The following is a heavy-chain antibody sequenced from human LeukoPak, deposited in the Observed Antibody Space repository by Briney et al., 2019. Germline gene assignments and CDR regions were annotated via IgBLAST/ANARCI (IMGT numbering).Heavy chain of an antibody. CDR2: INHSGST. CDR1: GGSFSGYY. Sequence: PSETLSLTCAVYGGSFSGYYWSWIRQPPGKGLEWIGEINHSGSTYYNPSLKSRVTISVDTSKNQFSLKLSSVTAADTAVYYCARVIVRRYYGSETYYNPTWFDPWGQGTLVTVSS. D-gene: IGHD3-10*01. V-gene: IGHV4-34*01. CDR3: ARVIVRRYYGSETYYNPTWFDP. J-gene: IGHJ5*02.